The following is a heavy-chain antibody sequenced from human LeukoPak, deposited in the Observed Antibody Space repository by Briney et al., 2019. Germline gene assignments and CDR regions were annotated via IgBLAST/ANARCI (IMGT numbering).Heavy chain of an antibody. D-gene: IGHD2-21*02. V-gene: IGHV3-74*01. Sequence: GGSLRLSCAASGFTSSSYWMHWVRHAPGKGLVWVSRINSDGSSTSYADSVKGRFTISRDNAKNTLYLQMNSLRAEDTAVYYCAREFLYCGGDCYYDYWGQGTLVTVSS. CDR3: AREFLYCGGDCYYDY. J-gene: IGHJ4*02. CDR1: GFTSSSYW. CDR2: INSDGSST.